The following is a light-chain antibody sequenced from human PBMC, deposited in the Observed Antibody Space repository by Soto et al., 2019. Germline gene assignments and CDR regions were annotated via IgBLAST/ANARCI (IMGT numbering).Light chain of an antibody. CDR1: QSVSSN. CDR3: QQYNNLWT. CDR2: GAS. Sequence: EIVMTQSPATLSVSPGERATLSCRASQSVSSNLAWYQQKPGQAPRLLIYGASTRATGIPARFSGSGSGTEFTLTISSLQSEVFAVHYCQQYNNLWTFGQGTKVEIK. J-gene: IGKJ1*01. V-gene: IGKV3-15*01.